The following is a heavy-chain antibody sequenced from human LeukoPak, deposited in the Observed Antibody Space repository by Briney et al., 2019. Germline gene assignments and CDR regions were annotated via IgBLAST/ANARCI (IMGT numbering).Heavy chain of an antibody. D-gene: IGHD3-3*01. CDR2: IYPGDSDT. CDR1: GYSFTSYW. J-gene: IGHJ4*02. CDR3: ARHARYYDFWSGYYPDY. Sequence: GESLKISCKGSGYSFTSYWIGWVRQMPGKGLEWMGIIYPGDSDTRYSPSFQGQVTISADKSISTAYLQWSSLKASDTAMYYCARHARYYDFWSGYYPDYWGQGTLVTVSS. V-gene: IGHV5-51*01.